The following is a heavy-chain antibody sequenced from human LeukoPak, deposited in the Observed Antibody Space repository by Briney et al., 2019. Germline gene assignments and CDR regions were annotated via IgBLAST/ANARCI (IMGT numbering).Heavy chain of an antibody. CDR2: INAGNGNT. CDR3: ASSIAVAGTGEGYFDY. V-gene: IGHV1-3*03. Sequence: ASVKVSCKASGYTFTSYAMHWVRQAPGQRLEWMGWINAGNGNTKYSQEFQGRVTITRDTSASTAYMELSSLRSEDTAVYYCASSIAVAGTGEGYFDYWGQGTLVTVSS. D-gene: IGHD6-19*01. J-gene: IGHJ4*02. CDR1: GYTFTSYA.